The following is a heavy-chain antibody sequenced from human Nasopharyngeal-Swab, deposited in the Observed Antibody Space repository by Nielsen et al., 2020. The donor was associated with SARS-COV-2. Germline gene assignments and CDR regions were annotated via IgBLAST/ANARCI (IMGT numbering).Heavy chain of an antibody. J-gene: IGHJ5*02. Sequence: KVSCKGSGYRFTSYWIGWVRQMPGKGLEWMGIIYPGDSETRYSPSFQGQVTISADKSISTAYLQWSSLKASDTAVYYCARQEGLYFPGDQWGQGTLVTVSS. V-gene: IGHV5-51*01. D-gene: IGHD3-9*01. CDR1: GYRFTSYW. CDR3: ARQEGLYFPGDQ. CDR2: IYPGDSET.